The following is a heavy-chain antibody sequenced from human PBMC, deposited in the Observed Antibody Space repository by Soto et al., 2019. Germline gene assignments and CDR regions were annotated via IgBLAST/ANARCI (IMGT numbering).Heavy chain of an antibody. CDR3: ARHQWLRFGDYYYMDV. CDR1: GGTFSSYT. Sequence: SVKVSCKASGGTFSSYTISWVRQAPGQGLEWMGRIIPILGIANYAQKFQGRVTITADKSTSTAYMELSSLRSEDTAVYYCARHQWLRFGDYYYMDVWGKGTTVTVSS. D-gene: IGHD5-12*01. CDR2: IIPILGIA. V-gene: IGHV1-69*02. J-gene: IGHJ6*03.